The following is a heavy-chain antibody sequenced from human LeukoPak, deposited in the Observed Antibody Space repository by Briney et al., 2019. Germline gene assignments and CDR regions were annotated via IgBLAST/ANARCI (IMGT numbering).Heavy chain of an antibody. D-gene: IGHD6-19*01. CDR1: GYTFTSYG. J-gene: IGHJ4*02. V-gene: IGHV1-18*01. CDR2: ISAYNGNT. Sequence: GASVKVSCKASGYTFTSYGISWVRQAPGQGLEWMGWISAYNGNTNYAQKLQGRVTMTTDTSTSTAYMELRSLRSDDTAVYYCAKLEAYTGGWSFFYWGQGTLVTVSS. CDR3: AKLEAYTGGWSFFY.